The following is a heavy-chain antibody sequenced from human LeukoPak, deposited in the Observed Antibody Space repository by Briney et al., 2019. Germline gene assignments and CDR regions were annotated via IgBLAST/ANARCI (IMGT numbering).Heavy chain of an antibody. V-gene: IGHV3-30*02. D-gene: IGHD4-11*01. CDR3: AKENQRVTRNYYYYMDV. CDR2: IRYDGSNK. CDR1: GFTFSSYG. J-gene: IGHJ6*03. Sequence: GGSLRLSCAASGFTFSSYGMHWVRQAPGKGLEWVAFIRYDGSNKYYADSVKGRFTISRDNSKNTLYLQMNSLRAEDTAVYYCAKENQRVTRNYYYYMDVWGKGTTVTVSS.